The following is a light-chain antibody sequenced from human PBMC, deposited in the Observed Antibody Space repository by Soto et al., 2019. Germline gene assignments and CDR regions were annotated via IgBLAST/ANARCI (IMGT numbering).Light chain of an antibody. CDR1: RSNIGAGYD. CDR3: HSYDSSLSGYVV. Sequence: QSVLTQPPSVSGAPGQRVTISCTGSRSNIGAGYDVHWYQQLPGTAPKLLIYGNSNRRSGVPDRFSGSKSGTSASLAITGLQAEDEADYYCHSYDSSLSGYVVFGGGTKLTVL. V-gene: IGLV1-40*01. J-gene: IGLJ2*01. CDR2: GNS.